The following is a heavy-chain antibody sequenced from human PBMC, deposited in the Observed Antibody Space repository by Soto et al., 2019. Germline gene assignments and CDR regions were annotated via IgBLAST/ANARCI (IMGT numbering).Heavy chain of an antibody. J-gene: IGHJ3*01. CDR2: MSHSGGT. V-gene: IGHV4-34*01. Sequence: QVQLQQWGAGLLKPSETLSLTCAVYGGFVSSGSYYWSWLRQPPGKGLEWIGGMSHSGGTHFNPSPKSRVAMSVDTSNNQFSLKMSSVTAVDTALYYCARVERGTATTVVDAFDVWGPGTMVTVSS. CDR3: ARVERGTATTVVDAFDV. CDR1: GGFVSSGSYY. D-gene: IGHD1-1*01.